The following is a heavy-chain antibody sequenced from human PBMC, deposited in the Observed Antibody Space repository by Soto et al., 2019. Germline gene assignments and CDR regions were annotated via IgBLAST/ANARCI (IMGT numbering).Heavy chain of an antibody. V-gene: IGHV3-48*02. J-gene: IGHJ4*02. Sequence: GGSLRLSXAASGFTFSGCSVNWVRQAPGKGLEWVSYISSGSKTIYYAESVKGRFTVSRDNARNSQYLQMNSLRDEDTAVYYCAREDILGTRSFDYWGRGTLVTVSS. D-gene: IGHD3-9*01. CDR1: GFTFSGCS. CDR2: ISSGSKTI. CDR3: AREDILGTRSFDY.